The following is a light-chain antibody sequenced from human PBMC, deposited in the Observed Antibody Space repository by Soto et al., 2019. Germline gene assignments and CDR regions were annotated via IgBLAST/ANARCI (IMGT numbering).Light chain of an antibody. CDR2: GAS. V-gene: IGKV3-15*01. Sequence: IVLTQSPGTLSSAPGERATRSCRSIQSVSTSNLAWYQQRPGQAPRLLIFGASTRATGIPARFSGSGSVTEFTLTISSLQSEDFAVYYCQQYNNWPPINFGQGTRLEIK. CDR3: QQYNNWPPIN. J-gene: IGKJ5*01. CDR1: QSVSTSN.